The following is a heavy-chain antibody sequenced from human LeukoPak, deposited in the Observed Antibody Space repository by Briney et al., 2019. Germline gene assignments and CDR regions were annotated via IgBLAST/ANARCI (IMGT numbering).Heavy chain of an antibody. CDR3: ARPGYNWNDPDAFDI. CDR1: GGSISNYY. V-gene: IGHV4-59*08. J-gene: IGHJ3*02. CDR2: IYYSGII. D-gene: IGHD1-20*01. Sequence: SETLSLTCSVSGGSISNYYWSWIRQPPGKGLEWIGYIYYSGIINYNPSLKSRVTISVDTSTIQVSLKLRSVTAADTAVYYCARPGYNWNDPDAFDIWGQGTMVTVSS.